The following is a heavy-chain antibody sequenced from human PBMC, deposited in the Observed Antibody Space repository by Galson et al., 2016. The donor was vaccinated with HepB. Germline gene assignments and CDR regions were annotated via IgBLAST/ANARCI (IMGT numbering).Heavy chain of an antibody. CDR3: ATPRYCYSGSCSIWYYDI. CDR2: INPTGGST. Sequence: SVKVSCKASGYTFTSYQMHWVRQAPGQGLEWMGIINPTGGSTIYAEKFQGRLTITRDMSTSTAYMELSSLRSEDTAVYYCATPRYCYSGSCSIWYYDIWGRGTLVTVSS. J-gene: IGHJ2*01. D-gene: IGHD2-15*01. CDR1: GYTFTSYQ. V-gene: IGHV1-46*01.